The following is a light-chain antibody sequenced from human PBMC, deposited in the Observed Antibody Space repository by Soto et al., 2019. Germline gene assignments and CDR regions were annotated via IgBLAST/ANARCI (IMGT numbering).Light chain of an antibody. CDR3: ASWDDSLSARV. J-gene: IGLJ3*02. Sequence: QPVLTQPPSASGTPGQRVTISCSGSISNIGSNTVHWYQQLPGTAPKLLIYSHNQRPSGVPDRFSGSKSGTSASLAISGLQSEDEADYYCASWDDSLSARVFGGGTQLTVL. V-gene: IGLV1-44*01. CDR1: ISNIGSNT. CDR2: SHN.